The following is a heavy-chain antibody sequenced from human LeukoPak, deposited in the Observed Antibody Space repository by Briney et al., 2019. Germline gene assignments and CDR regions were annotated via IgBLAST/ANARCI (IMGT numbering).Heavy chain of an antibody. CDR3: ARGPLRSGYYRPNWFDP. Sequence: SETLSLTCAVYGGSFSGYYWSWIRQPPGKGLEWIGEINHSGSTNYNPPLKSRVTISVDTSKNQFSLKLSSVTAADTAVYYCARGPLRSGYYRPNWFDPWGQGTLVTVSS. CDR1: GGSFSGYY. V-gene: IGHV4-34*01. J-gene: IGHJ5*02. CDR2: INHSGST. D-gene: IGHD3-3*01.